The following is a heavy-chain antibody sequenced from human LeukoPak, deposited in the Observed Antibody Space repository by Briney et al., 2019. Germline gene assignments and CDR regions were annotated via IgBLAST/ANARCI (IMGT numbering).Heavy chain of an antibody. D-gene: IGHD5-24*01. CDR1: DYSISSGYY. CDR3: ARTPLATTKYYYYYYMDV. J-gene: IGHJ6*03. CDR2: IYHSGST. V-gene: IGHV4-38-2*02. Sequence: SETLSLTCTVSDYSISSGYYWGWIRQPPGKGLEWIGSIYHSGSTYYNPSLKSRVTISVDTSKNQFSLKLSSVTAADTAVYYCARTPLATTKYYYYYYMDVWGKGTTVTVSS.